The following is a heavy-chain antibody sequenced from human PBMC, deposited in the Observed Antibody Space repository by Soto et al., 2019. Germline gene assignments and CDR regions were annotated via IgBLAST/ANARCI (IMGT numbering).Heavy chain of an antibody. V-gene: IGHV4-39*01. CDR2: MYYSGNT. Sequence: SETLSLTCTVSGGSISSSSYYWGWIRQPPGKGLEWIGSMYYSGNTYYNPSLESRVTISVDTSKNQFSLKLSSVTAADTAVYFCERSSIRDYYFDYWGQGTLVTVSS. D-gene: IGHD6-6*01. CDR1: GGSISSSSYY. CDR3: ERSSIRDYYFDY. J-gene: IGHJ4*02.